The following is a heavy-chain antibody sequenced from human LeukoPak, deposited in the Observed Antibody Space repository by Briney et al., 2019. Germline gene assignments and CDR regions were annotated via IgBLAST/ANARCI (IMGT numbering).Heavy chain of an antibody. CDR2: MNPNSGNT. D-gene: IGHD4-17*01. V-gene: IGHV1-8*01. Sequence: ASVKVSCKASGYTFTSYDINWVRQATGQGLEWMGWMNPNSGNTGYAQKFQGRVTMTRNTSISTAYIELSSLRSEDTAVYYCARDIRFYGDIGDGMDVWGQGTTVTVSS. CDR1: GYTFTSYD. CDR3: ARDIRFYGDIGDGMDV. J-gene: IGHJ6*02.